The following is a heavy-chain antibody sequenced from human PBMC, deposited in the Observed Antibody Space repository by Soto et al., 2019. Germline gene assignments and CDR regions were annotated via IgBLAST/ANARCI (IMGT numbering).Heavy chain of an antibody. V-gene: IGHV1-3*01. CDR1: GYTFSSYA. J-gene: IGHJ5*02. Sequence: QVQLVQSGAEVKKPGASVKVSCKASGYTFSSYAIHWVRQAPGQSLECMGWINPGNGDTRYSQKFQGRVTITRDTTASTAYMELSSLRSKDTALYYCAASGSLASWDQGTLVTVSS. D-gene: IGHD1-26*01. CDR2: INPGNGDT. CDR3: AASGSLAS.